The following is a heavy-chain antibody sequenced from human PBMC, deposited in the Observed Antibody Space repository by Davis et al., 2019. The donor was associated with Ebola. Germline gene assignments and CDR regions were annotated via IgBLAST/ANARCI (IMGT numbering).Heavy chain of an antibody. CDR2: INGYNGNT. CDR3: ARERNSLGSDF. J-gene: IGHJ4*02. V-gene: IGHV1-18*01. CDR1: GYTFSSYG. D-gene: IGHD5-18*01. Sequence: ASVKVSCKTSGYTFSSYGISWVRQAPGQGLEWMGWINGYNGNTNYAQKLQGRVTMTTDTSTNTAYMELRSLISDDTAVYYCARERNSLGSDFWGQGTLISVSS.